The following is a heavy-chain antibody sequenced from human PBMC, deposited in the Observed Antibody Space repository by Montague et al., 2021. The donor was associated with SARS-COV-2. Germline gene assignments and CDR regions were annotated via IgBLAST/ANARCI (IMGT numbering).Heavy chain of an antibody. CDR1: GGSISSYY. D-gene: IGHD2-21*02. Sequence: SETRSLTCTVSGGSISSYYWSWIRQPPGKGLQWIGYIYNNGSTNCNTSLKSRVTLSIDTSKSQFSLKLTSVTAADTAVYYCARGGGDSADYYYYAMDVWGQGTTVTVSS. CDR3: ARGGGDSADYYYYAMDV. J-gene: IGHJ6*02. V-gene: IGHV4-59*01. CDR2: IYNNGST.